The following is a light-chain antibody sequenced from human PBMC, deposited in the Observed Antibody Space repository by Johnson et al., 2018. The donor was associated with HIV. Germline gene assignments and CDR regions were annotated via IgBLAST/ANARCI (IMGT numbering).Light chain of an antibody. Sequence: QSVLTQPPSVSAAPGQKVTISCSGSSSNIGNNYVSWYQQLPGTAPKLLIYDNNKRPSGIPDRFSGSKAGSSATLGIAGLQTGDEADYYCGTGDSSLRYNYVFGTGTKVTVL. CDR1: SSNIGNNY. V-gene: IGLV1-51*01. CDR3: GTGDSSLRYNYV. CDR2: DNN. J-gene: IGLJ1*01.